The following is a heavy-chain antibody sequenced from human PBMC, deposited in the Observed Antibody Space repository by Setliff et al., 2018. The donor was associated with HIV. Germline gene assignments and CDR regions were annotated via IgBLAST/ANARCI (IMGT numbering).Heavy chain of an antibody. Sequence: SETLSLTCTISGGSFGVYRWSWIRQSAGRGPEWIGRIDSSGTTDYKPSLKGRVAISVDTSRNQFSLRVTSVTAADTAVYFCARDRHSSGLGSYGPWGPGILVTAPQ. CDR3: ARDRHSSGLGSYGP. D-gene: IGHD3-10*01. CDR2: IDSSGTT. CDR1: GGSFGVYR. J-gene: IGHJ5*02. V-gene: IGHV4-4*07.